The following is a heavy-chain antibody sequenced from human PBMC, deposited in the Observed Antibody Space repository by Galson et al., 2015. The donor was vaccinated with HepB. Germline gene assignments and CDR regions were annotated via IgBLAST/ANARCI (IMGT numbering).Heavy chain of an antibody. V-gene: IGHV3-21*01. CDR1: GLTFSSYN. D-gene: IGHD2-2*01. Sequence: SLRLSCAASGLTFSSYNMNWVRQAPGKGLEWVSSSSSSSSYIYYADSVKGRFTISRDNAKNSLYLQMNSLRAEDTAVYYCAREACSSTSCRFDSWGQGTLVTVSS. J-gene: IGHJ4*02. CDR2: SSSSSSYI. CDR3: AREACSSTSCRFDS.